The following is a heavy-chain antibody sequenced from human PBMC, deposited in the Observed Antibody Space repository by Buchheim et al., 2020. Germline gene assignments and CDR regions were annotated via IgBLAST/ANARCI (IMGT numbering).Heavy chain of an antibody. CDR1: GFTFSSYS. CDR2: SSSSSSTI. V-gene: IGHV3-48*01. J-gene: IGHJ5*02. CDR3: ARRTHPYCSGGSCYPGGFDP. D-gene: IGHD2-15*01. Sequence: EVQLVESGGGLVQPGGSLRLSCAASGFTFSSYSMNWVRQAPGKGLEWVSYSSSSSSTIYYADSVKGRFTISRDNAKNSLYLQMNSLRAEDTAVYYCARRTHPYCSGGSCYPGGFDPWGQGTL.